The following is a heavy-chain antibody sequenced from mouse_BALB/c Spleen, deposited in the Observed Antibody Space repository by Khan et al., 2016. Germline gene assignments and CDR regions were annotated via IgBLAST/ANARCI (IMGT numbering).Heavy chain of an antibody. CDR1: GYSFTGYY. J-gene: IGHJ2*01. V-gene: IGHV1S34*01. CDR2: ISCYNGAT. Sequence: LVKTGASVKISCKASGYSFTGYYMHWVKQSHGKSLEWIGYISCYNGATSYNQKFKGKATFTVDTYSSTAYMQFNSLTAGYSAFYCCASRDYAWSYFDYGGQGTTLTVS. D-gene: IGHD2-4*01. CDR3: ASRDYAWSYFDY.